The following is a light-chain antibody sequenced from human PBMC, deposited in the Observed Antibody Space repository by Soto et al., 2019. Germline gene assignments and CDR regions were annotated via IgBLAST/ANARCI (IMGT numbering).Light chain of an antibody. CDR1: QSISSY. Sequence: DIQMTQSPSSLSASVGDRVTITCRASQSISSYLNWYQQKPGKAPKLLIYAASSLQSGVPSRFSGSGSGTDFTLTISSLQPEDFATYYRHQSYSTPWTFGQGTKVEIK. J-gene: IGKJ1*01. CDR2: AAS. V-gene: IGKV1-39*01. CDR3: HQSYSTPWT.